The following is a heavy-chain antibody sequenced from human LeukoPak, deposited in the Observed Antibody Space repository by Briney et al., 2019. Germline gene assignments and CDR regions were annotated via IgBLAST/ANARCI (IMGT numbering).Heavy chain of an antibody. CDR1: GFTFSSYS. CDR3: ASSLVAGYYYYSYYYIDV. J-gene: IGHJ6*03. D-gene: IGHD5-18*01. V-gene: IGHV3-21*01. CDR2: ISSSGSYI. Sequence: GGSLRLSCAASGFTFSSYSMNWVRQAPGKGLEWVSSISSSGSYIYYADSVKGRFTISRDNAKNSLYLQMNSLRAEDTAVYYCASSLVAGYYYYSYYYIDVWGKGTTVTVSS.